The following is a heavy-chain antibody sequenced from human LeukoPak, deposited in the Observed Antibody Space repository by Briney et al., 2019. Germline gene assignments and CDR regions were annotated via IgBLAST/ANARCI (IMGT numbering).Heavy chain of an antibody. CDR2: IKGDGIST. Sequence: GGSLRLSCAASGFDFSSNWMHWVRHAPGQGLVWVSRIKGDGISTNYADSVKGRFTISRDNSKNTLYLQMNSLRAEDTAVYYCAKTPGYSSGWHYFDYWGQGTLVTVSS. V-gene: IGHV3-74*01. D-gene: IGHD6-19*01. CDR1: GFDFSSNW. CDR3: AKTPGYSSGWHYFDY. J-gene: IGHJ4*02.